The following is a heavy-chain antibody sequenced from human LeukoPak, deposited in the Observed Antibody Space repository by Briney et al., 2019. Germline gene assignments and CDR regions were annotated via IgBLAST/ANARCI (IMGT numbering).Heavy chain of an antibody. CDR3: ATLDYYDKSPRILDY. D-gene: IGHD3-22*01. CDR1: GFNFRAYW. Sequence: GGSLRLSCTTSGFNFRAYWMGWVRQAPGKGLEWVSSINRNGVFMFYADSVKGRFTISRDNAKNSLYVQMNSLRVEDTAVYYCATLDYYDKSPRILDYWGQGTLVTVSS. J-gene: IGHJ4*02. V-gene: IGHV3-21*06. CDR2: INRNGVFM.